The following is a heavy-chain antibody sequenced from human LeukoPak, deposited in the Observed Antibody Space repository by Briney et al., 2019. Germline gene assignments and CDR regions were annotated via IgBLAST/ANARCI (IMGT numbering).Heavy chain of an antibody. CDR3: ARTTMVRGTYYMDV. Sequence: PSETLSLTCTVSGGSISRYYWSWIRQPPGKGLEWIGYIYYSGYTNYNPSLKSRVTISVDTSKNQFSLKLSSVTAADTAVYYCARTTMVRGTYYMDVWGKGTTVTISS. CDR2: IYYSGYT. CDR1: GGSISRYY. J-gene: IGHJ6*03. D-gene: IGHD3-10*01. V-gene: IGHV4-59*01.